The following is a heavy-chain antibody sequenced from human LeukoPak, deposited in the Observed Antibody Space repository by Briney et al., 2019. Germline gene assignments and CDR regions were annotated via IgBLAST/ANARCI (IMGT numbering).Heavy chain of an antibody. CDR2: ISAYNGNT. V-gene: IGHV1-18*01. D-gene: IGHD3-10*01. CDR3: ARDGLRLWFGELLYFNP. CDR1: GYTFTSYG. Sequence: APVKVSCKASGYTFTSYGISWVRQAPGQGLEWMGWISAYNGNTNYAQKLQGRVTMTTDTSTSTAYMELRSLRSDDTAVYYCARDGLRLWFGELLYFNPWGQGTLVTVSS. J-gene: IGHJ5*02.